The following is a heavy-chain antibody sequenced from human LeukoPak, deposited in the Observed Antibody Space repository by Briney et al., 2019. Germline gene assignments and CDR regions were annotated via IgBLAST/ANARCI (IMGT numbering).Heavy chain of an antibody. CDR3: ARDRGYGYYYFDY. CDR1: GYPFSGSD. Sequence: GGSLRLSCAASGYPFSGSDIHWVRQAPGKGLGWVAFVSHKGSSKFYAESVKGRFGISRDNAKKSLYLQMDSLRAEDTAVYFCARDRGYGYYYFDYWGQGTLVTVSS. V-gene: IGHV3-30*03. J-gene: IGHJ4*02. CDR2: VSHKGSSK. D-gene: IGHD5-12*01.